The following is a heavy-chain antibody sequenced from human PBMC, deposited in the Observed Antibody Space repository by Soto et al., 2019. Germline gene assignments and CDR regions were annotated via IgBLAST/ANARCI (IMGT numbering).Heavy chain of an antibody. CDR2: ISTTSSYI. CDR3: AAGIAHYYDSSGYYAY. D-gene: IGHD3-22*01. Sequence: GGALRLSCAASGMTFSTYSMNWVRQAPGKGLEWVSSISTTSSYIYYADSLKGRFTVTRDNAKNTLYLQMNSLRAEDTAVYYCAAGIAHYYDSSGYYAYWGQGILVTVSS. CDR1: GMTFSTYS. J-gene: IGHJ4*02. V-gene: IGHV3-21*01.